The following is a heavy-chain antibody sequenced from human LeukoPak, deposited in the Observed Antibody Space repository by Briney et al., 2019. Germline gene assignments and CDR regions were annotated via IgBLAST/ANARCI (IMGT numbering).Heavy chain of an antibody. J-gene: IGHJ4*02. V-gene: IGHV3-64*01. Sequence: GGSLRLSCAASGFTFSSYAMHWVRQAPAKGLEYVSAISSNGGSTYYANSVKGRFTISRDNSKNTLYLQMGSLRAEDMAVYYCARDSTDHGGSLRFDYWGQGTLVTVSS. CDR3: ARDSTDHGGSLRFDY. CDR1: GFTFSSYA. CDR2: ISSNGGST. D-gene: IGHD4-23*01.